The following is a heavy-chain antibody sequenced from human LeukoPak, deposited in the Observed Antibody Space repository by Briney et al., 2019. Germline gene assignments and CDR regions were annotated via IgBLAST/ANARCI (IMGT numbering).Heavy chain of an antibody. V-gene: IGHV4-59*01. CDR3: AKDPNSSGYYLCDY. D-gene: IGHD3-22*01. J-gene: IGHJ4*02. Sequence: NPSETLSLTCTVSGGSISSYYWSWIRQPPGKGLEWIGYIYYSGSTNYNPSLKSRVTILVDTSKNQFSLKLSSVTAADTAVYYCAKDPNSSGYYLCDYWGQGTLVTVSS. CDR2: IYYSGST. CDR1: GGSISSYY.